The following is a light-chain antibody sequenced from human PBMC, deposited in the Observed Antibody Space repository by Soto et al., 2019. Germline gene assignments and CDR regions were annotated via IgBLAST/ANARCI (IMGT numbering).Light chain of an antibody. CDR3: QQYYSTPLT. V-gene: IGKV1-39*01. Sequence: DIQMTQSPSSLSASVGDRATITCRASQSISSYLNWYQQKPGKAPKLLIYAASSLQSGVPSRFSGSGSGTDFTLTISSLQAEDVAVYYCQQYYSTPLTFGPGTKVDIK. J-gene: IGKJ3*01. CDR2: AAS. CDR1: QSISSY.